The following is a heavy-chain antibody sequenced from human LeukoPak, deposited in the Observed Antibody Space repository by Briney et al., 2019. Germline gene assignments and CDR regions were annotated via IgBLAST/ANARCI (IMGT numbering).Heavy chain of an antibody. Sequence: SVKVSCKASGGTFSSYAISRVRQAPGQGLEWMGGIIPIFGTANYAQKFQGRVTITADESTSTAYMELSSLRSEDTAVYYCARPQGDSSGYLYYYYGMDVWGQGTTVTVSS. J-gene: IGHJ6*02. D-gene: IGHD3-22*01. CDR1: GGTFSSYA. CDR3: ARPQGDSSGYLYYYYGMDV. CDR2: IIPIFGTA. V-gene: IGHV1-69*13.